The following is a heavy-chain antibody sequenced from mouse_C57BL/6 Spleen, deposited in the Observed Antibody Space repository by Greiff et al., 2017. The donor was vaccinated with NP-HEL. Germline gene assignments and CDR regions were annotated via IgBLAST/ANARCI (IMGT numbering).Heavy chain of an antibody. CDR2: ISDGGSYT. V-gene: IGHV5-4*03. J-gene: IGHJ4*01. CDR3: ARGGGSSHYYAMDY. Sequence: EVKVEESGGGLVKPGGSLKLSCAASGFTFSSYAMSWVRQTPEKRLEWVATISDGGSYTYYPDNVKGRFTISRDNAKNNLYLQMSHLKSEDTAMYYCARGGGSSHYYAMDYWGQGTSVTVSS. D-gene: IGHD1-1*01. CDR1: GFTFSSYA.